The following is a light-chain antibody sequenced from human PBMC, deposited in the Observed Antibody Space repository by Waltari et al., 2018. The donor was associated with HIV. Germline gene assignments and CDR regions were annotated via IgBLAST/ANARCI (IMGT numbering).Light chain of an antibody. Sequence: EIVMTPSPATLSVSPGERATLSCRASPSVSSNLAWYQQRPGQAPRLLIYGASTRATGVPARFSGSGSGTEFTLTISSLQSEDFAVYYCQQYNNWPPIFTFGPGTKVDIK. CDR2: GAS. J-gene: IGKJ3*01. V-gene: IGKV3-15*01. CDR1: PSVSSN. CDR3: QQYNNWPPIFT.